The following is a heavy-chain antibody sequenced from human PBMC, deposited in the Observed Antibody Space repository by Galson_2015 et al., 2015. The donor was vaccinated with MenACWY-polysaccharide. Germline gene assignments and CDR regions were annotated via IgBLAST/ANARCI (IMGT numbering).Heavy chain of an antibody. CDR3: ASTYCSRTSRSGPDD. CDR2: ISYDATNK. V-gene: IGHV3-30-3*01. D-gene: IGHD2-2*01. Sequence: SLRLSCAASGFTFSRNAMHWVRQAPGKGLEWVTVISYDATNKYYAEFVKGRFTISRDNSKNTLYLQMNNLRLEDTAVYYCASTYCSRTSRSGPDDWGQGTLVTVSS. CDR1: GFTFSRNA. J-gene: IGHJ4*02.